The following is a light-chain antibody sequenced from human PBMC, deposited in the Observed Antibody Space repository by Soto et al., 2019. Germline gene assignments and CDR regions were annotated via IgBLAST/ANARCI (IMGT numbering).Light chain of an antibody. CDR2: GAS. V-gene: IGKV3-20*01. CDR3: QQYGSSGT. Sequence: EIVLTQSPGTLSLSPGQRATLSCRASEGVASNYLAWYQHKPGQSPRLLLFGASNRATGIPDRFSGSGSGADFTLTISRVEPEDFAVYYCQQYGSSGTFGQGTKVEIK. J-gene: IGKJ1*01. CDR1: EGVASNY.